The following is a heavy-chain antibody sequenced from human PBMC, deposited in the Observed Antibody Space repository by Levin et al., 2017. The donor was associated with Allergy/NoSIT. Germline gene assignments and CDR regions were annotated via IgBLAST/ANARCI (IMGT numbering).Heavy chain of an antibody. CDR1: GFNFDSFS. CDR3: ALSIRGDFDY. CDR2: ISSSSSFI. Sequence: KSGGSLRLSCAASGFNFDSFSMNWVRQAPGKGLEWVSYISSSSSFIHYADSVKGRFTISRDNAKNSVSLQMNSLRVEDTGLYYCALSIRGDFDYWGQGTLVTVSS. D-gene: IGHD1-26*01. J-gene: IGHJ4*02. V-gene: IGHV3-21*01.